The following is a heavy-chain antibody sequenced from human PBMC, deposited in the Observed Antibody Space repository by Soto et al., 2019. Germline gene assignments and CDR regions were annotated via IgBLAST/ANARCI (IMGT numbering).Heavy chain of an antibody. CDR2: FDPEDGET. Sequence: ASVKVSCKVSGYTLTELSMHWVRQAPGKGLEWMGGFDPEDGETIYAQKFQGRVTMTEDTSTDTAYMELSSLRSEDTAVYYCAKGSITMVRGVPIYYYYGMDVWGKGPTVTVSS. D-gene: IGHD3-10*01. V-gene: IGHV1-24*01. CDR3: AKGSITMVRGVPIYYYYGMDV. CDR1: GYTLTELS. J-gene: IGHJ6*04.